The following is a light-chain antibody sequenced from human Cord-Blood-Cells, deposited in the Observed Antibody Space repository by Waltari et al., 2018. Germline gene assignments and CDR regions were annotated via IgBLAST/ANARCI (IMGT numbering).Light chain of an antibody. V-gene: IGKV2-28*01. CDR3: MQTVHTPGT. CDR2: LGS. J-gene: IGKJ1*01. CDR1: QSLLHSNGSNY. Sequence: DIVMTQSPLSLPVTPGEPASISCRSSQSLLHSNGSNYLDRDLQKPGKSPQRLIDLGSDPAAGFADRLSRSGSGTDYTLKISSMVAEDLGVHDCMQTVHTPGTSGHETKVEIK.